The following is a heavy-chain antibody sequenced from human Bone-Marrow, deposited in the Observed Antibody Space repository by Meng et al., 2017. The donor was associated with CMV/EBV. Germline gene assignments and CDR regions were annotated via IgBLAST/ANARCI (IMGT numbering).Heavy chain of an antibody. J-gene: IGHJ6*02. Sequence: SETLSLTCTVSGGSISSSSYYWGWIRQPPGKGLEWIGSIYYSGSTYYNPSLKSRVTISVDTSKNQFSLKLSSVTAADTAVYYCARAERTVTTSNYYYGMDVWGQGTTVTFSS. CDR2: IYYSGST. CDR3: ARAERTVTTSNYYYGMDV. CDR1: GGSISSSSYY. D-gene: IGHD4-17*01. V-gene: IGHV4-39*07.